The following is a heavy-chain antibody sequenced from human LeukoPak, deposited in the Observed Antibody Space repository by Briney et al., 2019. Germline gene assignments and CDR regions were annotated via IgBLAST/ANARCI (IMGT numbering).Heavy chain of an antibody. CDR1: GFTFSSYS. V-gene: IGHV3-21*01. J-gene: IGHJ4*02. Sequence: GGSLRLSCAASGFTFSSYSMNWVRQAPGKGLEWVSSISTSSSYKYYADSLKGRSTISRDNAKNSLYLQMNSLGTEDTAVYYCARHSDYDILTGPNDYWGQGTLVTVSS. CDR2: ISTSSSYK. CDR3: ARHSDYDILTGPNDY. D-gene: IGHD3-9*01.